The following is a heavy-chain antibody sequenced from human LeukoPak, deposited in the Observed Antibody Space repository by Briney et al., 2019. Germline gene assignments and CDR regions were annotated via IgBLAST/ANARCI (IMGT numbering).Heavy chain of an antibody. CDR2: INHDGNVN. J-gene: IGHJ6*02. V-gene: IGHV3-7*03. D-gene: IGHD3-16*01. Sequence: PGGFLRLSCAASGFTFSNAWMNWARQAPGKGLEWVASINHDGNVNYYVDSVKGRFTISRDNAKNSLYLQMSNLRAEDTAVYFCARGGGLDVWGQGATVTVSS. CDR1: GFTFSNAW. CDR3: ARGGGLDV.